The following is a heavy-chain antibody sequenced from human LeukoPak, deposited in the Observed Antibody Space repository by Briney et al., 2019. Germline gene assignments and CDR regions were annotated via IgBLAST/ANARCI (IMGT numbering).Heavy chain of an antibody. CDR3: ARHVDYYDSSGPKGYYFDY. CDR1: GGSISSYY. Sequence: SETLSLTCTVSGGSISSYYWSWIRQPPGKGLEWIGYIYYSGSTNYNPSLKSRVTISVDTFKNQFSLKLSSVTAADTAVYYCARHVDYYDSSGPKGYYFDYWGQGTLVTVSS. CDR2: IYYSGST. D-gene: IGHD3-22*01. J-gene: IGHJ4*02. V-gene: IGHV4-59*08.